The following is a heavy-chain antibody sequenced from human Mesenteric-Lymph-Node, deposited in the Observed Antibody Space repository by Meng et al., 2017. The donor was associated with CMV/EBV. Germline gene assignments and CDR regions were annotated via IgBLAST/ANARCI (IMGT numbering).Heavy chain of an antibody. CDR3: ARGRLTTMVRGVIDY. CDR1: GGTFSSYA. CDR2: IIPILGIA. Sequence: SGGTFSSYAISWGRQAPGQGLEWMGRIIPILGIANYAQKFQGRVTITADKSTSTAYMELSSLRSEDTAVYYCARGRLTTMVRGVIDYWGQGTLVTVSS. V-gene: IGHV1-69*04. D-gene: IGHD3-10*01. J-gene: IGHJ4*02.